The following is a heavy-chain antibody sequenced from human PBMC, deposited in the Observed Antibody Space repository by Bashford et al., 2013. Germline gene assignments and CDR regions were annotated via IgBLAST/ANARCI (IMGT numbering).Heavy chain of an antibody. D-gene: IGHD2-15*01. CDR2: IYSGDGRI. J-gene: IGHJ3*01. Sequence: GGSLRLSCAASGFTFSSNYMNWVRHVPGKGLEWVSIIYSGDGRIYYADSVKGRFTISRDNFKNMLFLQMNSLRAEDTAVYYCARHGGGPNDGFDLWGQGTMVTVSS. CDR3: ARHGGGPNDGFDL. CDR1: GFTFSSNY. V-gene: IGHV3-66*04.